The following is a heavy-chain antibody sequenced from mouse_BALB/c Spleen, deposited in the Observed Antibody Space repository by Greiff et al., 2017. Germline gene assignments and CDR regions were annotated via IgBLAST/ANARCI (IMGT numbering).Heavy chain of an antibody. J-gene: IGHJ3*01. V-gene: IGHV14-1*02. CDR2: IDPENGNT. Sequence: VQLQQSGAELVRPGALVKLSCKASGFNIKDYYMHWVKQRPEQGLEWIGWIDPENGNTIYDPKFQGKASITADTSSNTAYLQLSSLTSEDTAVYYCARDSSGYGAYWGQGTLVTVSA. D-gene: IGHD3-2*01. CDR1: GFNIKDYY. CDR3: ARDSSGYGAY.